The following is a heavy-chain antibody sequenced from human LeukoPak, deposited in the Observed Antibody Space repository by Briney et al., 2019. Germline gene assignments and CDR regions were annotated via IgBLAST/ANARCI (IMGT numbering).Heavy chain of an antibody. CDR3: AKEGFYCSGGSCYSFYYYYMDV. D-gene: IGHD2-15*01. J-gene: IGHJ6*03. CDR2: ISGSDGST. Sequence: PGGSLRLSCAASGFTFSSYAMSWVRQAPGKGLEWVSGISGSDGSTYYADSVKGRFTISRDNSKNTLYLQMNSLRAEDTAVYYCAKEGFYCSGGSCYSFYYYYMDVWGKGTTVTVSS. V-gene: IGHV3-23*01. CDR1: GFTFSSYA.